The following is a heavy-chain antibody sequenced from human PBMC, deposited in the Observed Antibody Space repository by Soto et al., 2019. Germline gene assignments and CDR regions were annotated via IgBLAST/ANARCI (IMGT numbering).Heavy chain of an antibody. Sequence: QVQLVESGGGVVQPGGSLRLSCAASGFPFSNYGMHWVRQAPGKGLEWVAVIWYHGSNKYYADSVKGRFTISRDNSKNTLYLQMNSLRAEDTAAYYCARDRDPGQWLTTNYFDYWGQGTLVTVSS. CDR1: GFPFSNYG. CDR2: IWYHGSNK. CDR3: ARDRDPGQWLTTNYFDY. V-gene: IGHV3-33*01. J-gene: IGHJ4*02. D-gene: IGHD6-19*01.